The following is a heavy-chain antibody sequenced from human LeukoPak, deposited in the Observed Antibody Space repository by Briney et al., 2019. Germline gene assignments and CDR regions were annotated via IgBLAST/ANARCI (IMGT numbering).Heavy chain of an antibody. D-gene: IGHD1-26*01. CDR1: GGSISSGDYS. Sequence: TLSLTCAVSGGSISSGDYSWSWIRQPPGKGLEWIGYIYNSGSPYLNPSLKSRVTISIDRSKNQFSLKLSSVTAADTAVYYCARGVGFDAFDIWGQGTMVTVSS. CDR3: ARGVGFDAFDI. V-gene: IGHV4-30-2*01. J-gene: IGHJ3*02. CDR2: IYNSGSP.